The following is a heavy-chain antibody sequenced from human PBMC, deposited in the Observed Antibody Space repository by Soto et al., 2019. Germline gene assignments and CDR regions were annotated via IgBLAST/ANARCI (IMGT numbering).Heavy chain of an antibody. CDR2: IYYAGST. D-gene: IGHD6-13*01. V-gene: IGHV4-59*08. CDR3: ARGYSSSWYGAPFFDY. Sequence: SETLSLTCTVSGGSMISYYWSWIRQPPGRGLEWIGFIYYAGSTKYNPSLNSRVTISVDTSKNQFSLKLSSVTAADTAVYYCARGYSSSWYGAPFFDYWGQGTLVTVSS. J-gene: IGHJ4*02. CDR1: GGSMISYY.